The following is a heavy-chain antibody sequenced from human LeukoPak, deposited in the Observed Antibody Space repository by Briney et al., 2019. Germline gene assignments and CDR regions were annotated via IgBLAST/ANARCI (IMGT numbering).Heavy chain of an antibody. V-gene: IGHV1-2*02. Sequence: ASVKVSCKASGYTSTGYYMHWVRQAPGQGLEWMGWINPNSGGTNYAQKFQGRVTMTRDTSISTAYMELSRLRSDDTAVYYCARDPRDYYDSGFDYWGQGTLVTVSS. CDR2: INPNSGGT. CDR1: GYTSTGYY. J-gene: IGHJ4*02. D-gene: IGHD3-22*01. CDR3: ARDPRDYYDSGFDY.